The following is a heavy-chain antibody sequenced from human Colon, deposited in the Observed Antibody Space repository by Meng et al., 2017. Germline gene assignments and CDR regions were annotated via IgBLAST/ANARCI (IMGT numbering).Heavy chain of an antibody. CDR2: VNAAGVI. CDR3: GKRIEGATTWLFDY. Sequence: EVEVVESGGGWLQPGGSLRLSCAASGFIFRDYAMNWVRQAPGKGLEWVSAVNAAGVIHYADSVKGRFTISRDNSENTLYLQMNSLRAEDTAVYYCGKRIEGATTWLFDYWGQGTLVTVSS. J-gene: IGHJ4*02. V-gene: IGHV3-23*04. D-gene: IGHD1-26*01. CDR1: GFIFRDYA.